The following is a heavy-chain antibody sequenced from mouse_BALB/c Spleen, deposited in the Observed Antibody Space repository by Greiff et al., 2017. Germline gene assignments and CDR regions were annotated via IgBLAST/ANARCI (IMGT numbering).Heavy chain of an antibody. CDR2: IWSGGST. J-gene: IGHJ4*01. CDR3: ASQLVYYAMDY. CDR1: GFSLTSYG. Sequence: VKLMESGPGLVQPSQSLSITCTVSGFSLTSYGVHWVRQSPGKGLEWLGVIWSGGSTDYNAAFISRLSISKDNSKSQVFFKMNSLQANDTAIYYCASQLVYYAMDYWGQGTSVTVSS. D-gene: IGHD4-1*02. V-gene: IGHV2-2*02.